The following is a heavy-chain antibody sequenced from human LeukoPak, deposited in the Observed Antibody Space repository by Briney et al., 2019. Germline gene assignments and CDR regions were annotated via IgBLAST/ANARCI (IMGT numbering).Heavy chain of an antibody. CDR3: LVTGWVY. CDR2: IRSKANSYAT. D-gene: IGHD2-21*02. CDR1: GFTFSGSA. J-gene: IGHJ4*02. V-gene: IGHV3-73*01. Sequence: PGGTLRLSRAASGFTFSGSAMHWVRQAPGKGLEWVGRIRSKANSYATAYAASVKGRFTISRDDSKNTAYLQMNSLKTEDTAVYYCLVTGWVYWGQGTLVTVSS.